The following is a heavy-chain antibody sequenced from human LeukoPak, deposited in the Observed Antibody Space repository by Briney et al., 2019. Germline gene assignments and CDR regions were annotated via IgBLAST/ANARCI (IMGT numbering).Heavy chain of an antibody. CDR3: ARVLAAAYCGGDCYPDY. CDR1: GYPLTSYG. Sequence: ASVKVSCKASGYPLTSYGIIWVRQAPGQGLEWMGWISAYNGNTNYAQKAQGRVTMTTDTSTSTVYMELRSLRSDDTAVYYCARVLAAAYCGGDCYPDYWGQGTLVTVSS. CDR2: ISAYNGNT. J-gene: IGHJ4*02. D-gene: IGHD2-21*02. V-gene: IGHV1-18*01.